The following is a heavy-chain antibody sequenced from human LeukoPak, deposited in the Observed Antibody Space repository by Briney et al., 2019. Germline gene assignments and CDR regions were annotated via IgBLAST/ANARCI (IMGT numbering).Heavy chain of an antibody. CDR3: ARELRDSYYYGMDV. J-gene: IGHJ6*02. CDR1: GGSISNSSYY. V-gene: IGHV4-61*01. Sequence: SETLSLTCTVSGGSISNSSYYWGWIRQPPGKGLEWIGYIYYSGSTNYNPSLKSRVTISVDTSKNQFSLKLSSVTAADTAVYYCARELRDSYYYGMDVWGQGTTVTVSS. D-gene: IGHD5-12*01. CDR2: IYYSGST.